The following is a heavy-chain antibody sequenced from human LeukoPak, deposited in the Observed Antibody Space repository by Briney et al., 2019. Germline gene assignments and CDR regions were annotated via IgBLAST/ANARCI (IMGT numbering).Heavy chain of an antibody. CDR1: GFTFSRYW. J-gene: IGHJ4*02. D-gene: IGHD5-18*01. Sequence: PGGPLRLSCAASGFTFSRYWMHWVRQAPGKGLVWVSRINNDGSSTVYAGSVKGRFTISRDNAKNTVYLQMNSLRVEDTAVYYCARGEPNYSYFKGGQGTLVSVSS. V-gene: IGHV3-74*01. CDR2: INNDGSST. CDR3: ARGEPNYSYFK.